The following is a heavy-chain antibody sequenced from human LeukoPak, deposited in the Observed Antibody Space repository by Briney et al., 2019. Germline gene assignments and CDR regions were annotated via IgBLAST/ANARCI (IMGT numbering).Heavy chain of an antibody. CDR2: ISGSGGST. D-gene: IGHD2-15*01. J-gene: IGHJ4*02. CDR1: GFTFSSYA. V-gene: IGHV3-23*01. Sequence: GGSLRLPCAASGFTFSSYAMRWVRRAPGRGLVWVSAISGSGGSTYYADSVKGRFTISRDNSKNTLYLQMNSLRAADTAVYYCAKEYCSGGSCYPGFDYWGQGTLVTVSS. CDR3: AKEYCSGGSCYPGFDY.